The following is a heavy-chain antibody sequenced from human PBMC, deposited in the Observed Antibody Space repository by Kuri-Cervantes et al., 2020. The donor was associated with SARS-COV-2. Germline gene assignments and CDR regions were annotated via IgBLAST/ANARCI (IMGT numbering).Heavy chain of an antibody. CDR1: GFTVNSNY. J-gene: IGHJ5*02. CDR3: AKVSDRSSPRGRFDP. D-gene: IGHD3-22*01. Sequence: GGSLRLSCAVSGFTVNSNYMSWVRQAPGKGLEWVSVIYSGGSTYYADSVKGRFTISRDNSKNTLYLQMNSLRAEDTAVYYCAKVSDRSSPRGRFDPWGQGTLVTVSS. V-gene: IGHV3-53*01. CDR2: IYSGGST.